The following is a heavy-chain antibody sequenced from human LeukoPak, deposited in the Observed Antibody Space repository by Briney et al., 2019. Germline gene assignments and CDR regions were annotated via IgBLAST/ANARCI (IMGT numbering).Heavy chain of an antibody. CDR3: ANNQLPTDYFDY. V-gene: IGHV3-53*01. D-gene: IGHD2-2*01. CDR1: GFTVSSNY. CDR2: IYSGGST. J-gene: IGHJ4*02. Sequence: GGSLRLSCAASGFTVSSNYMSWVRQAPGKGLEWASVIYSGGSTYYADSVKGRFTISRDNSKNTLYLQMNSLRAEDTAVYYCANNQLPTDYFDYWGQGTLVTVSS.